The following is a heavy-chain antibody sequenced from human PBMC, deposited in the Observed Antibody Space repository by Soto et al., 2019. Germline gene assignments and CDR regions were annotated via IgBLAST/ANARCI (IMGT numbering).Heavy chain of an antibody. CDR3: ARDPDSGYDYYYYMDV. CDR2: IWYDGSKK. J-gene: IGHJ6*03. CDR1: GFTFSSYG. Sequence: QVQLVESGGGVVQPGRSLRLSCAASGFTFSSYGMHWVRQAPGKGLEWVAVIWYDGSKKYNADSVKGRFTISRDNSKKTLYLQMNSLRAEDTAVYYCARDPDSGYDYYYYMDVWGKGTTVTVSS. V-gene: IGHV3-33*01. D-gene: IGHD5-12*01.